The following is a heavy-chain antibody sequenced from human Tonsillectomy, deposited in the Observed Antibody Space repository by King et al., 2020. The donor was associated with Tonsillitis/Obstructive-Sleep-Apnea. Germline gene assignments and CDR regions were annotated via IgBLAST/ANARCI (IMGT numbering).Heavy chain of an antibody. V-gene: IGHV3-11*05. Sequence: VQLVESGGGLVKPGGSLRLSCAASGFTFSDYYMSWIRQAPGKGLEWVSYISSSSTYTNYADSVKGRFTISRDNAKNSLYLQMNSLRAEDTAVYYCAGVLAGTGIYYYYYMDVWGKGTTVTVSS. CDR3: AGVLAGTGIYYYYYMDV. CDR2: ISSSSTYT. CDR1: GFTFSDYY. D-gene: IGHD1-1*01. J-gene: IGHJ6*03.